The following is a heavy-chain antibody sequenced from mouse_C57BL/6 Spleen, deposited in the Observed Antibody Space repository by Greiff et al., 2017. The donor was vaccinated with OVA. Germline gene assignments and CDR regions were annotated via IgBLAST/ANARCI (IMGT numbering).Heavy chain of an antibody. Sequence: VKLQQSGAELVKPGASVKMSCKASGYTFTTYPIEWMKQNHGKSLEWIGNFHPYNDDTKYNEKFKGKATLTVEKSSSTVYLELSRLTSDDSAVYYCARNRYYGSSFWYFDVWGTGTTVTVSS. J-gene: IGHJ1*03. CDR2: FHPYNDDT. V-gene: IGHV1-47*01. CDR1: GYTFTTYP. D-gene: IGHD1-1*01. CDR3: ARNRYYGSSFWYFDV.